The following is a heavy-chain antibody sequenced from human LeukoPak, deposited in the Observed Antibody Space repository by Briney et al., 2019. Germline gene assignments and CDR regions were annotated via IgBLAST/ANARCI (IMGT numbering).Heavy chain of an antibody. J-gene: IGHJ3*02. D-gene: IGHD6-19*01. CDR3: AKELKQWLVRGAFDI. Sequence: GGSLRLSCAASGFTFDDYAMHWVRQAPGKGLEWVSGISWNSGSIGYADSVKGRFTISRDNAKNSLYLQMNSLRAEDTALYYCAKELKQWLVRGAFDIWGQGTMVTVSS. V-gene: IGHV3-9*01. CDR1: GFTFDDYA. CDR2: ISWNSGSI.